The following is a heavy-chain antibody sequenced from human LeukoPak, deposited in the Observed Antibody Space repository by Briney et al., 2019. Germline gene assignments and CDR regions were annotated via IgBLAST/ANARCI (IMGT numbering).Heavy chain of an antibody. CDR3: ARLTNAEEDYYYMDV. Sequence: GASVKVSCKASGYTFTSYGISWVRQAPGQGLEWMGWISAYNGNTNYAQKLQGRVTMTTDTSTSTAYMELRSLRSDDTAVYYCARLTNAEEDYYYMDVWGKGTTVTVSS. CDR1: GYTFTSYG. J-gene: IGHJ6*03. D-gene: IGHD1-1*01. V-gene: IGHV1-18*01. CDR2: ISAYNGNT.